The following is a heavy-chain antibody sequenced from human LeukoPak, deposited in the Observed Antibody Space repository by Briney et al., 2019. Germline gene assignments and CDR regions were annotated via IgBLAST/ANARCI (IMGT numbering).Heavy chain of an antibody. CDR3: AKGVASSGKGGSDR. CDR1: GFTFINYA. J-gene: IGHJ5*02. CDR2: FSGSGGST. Sequence: PGGSLRLSCAASGFTFINYAMNWVRQAPGKGLEWGSTFSGSGGSTYYADSVKGRFTISRDDSKNTLYLQMSSLRADDTALYYCAKGVASSGKGGSDRWGQGTLVTVSS. V-gene: IGHV3-23*01. D-gene: IGHD1-26*01.